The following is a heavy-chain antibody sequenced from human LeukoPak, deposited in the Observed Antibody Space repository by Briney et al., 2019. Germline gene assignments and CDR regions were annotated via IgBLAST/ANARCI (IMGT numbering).Heavy chain of an antibody. J-gene: IGHJ6*03. CDR2: ISSSSSYI. CDR3: VRGEYSYGPLDYYYMDV. D-gene: IGHD5-18*01. V-gene: IGHV3-21*01. CDR1: GFTFSDYT. Sequence: GGSLRLSCAASGFTFSDYTMNWVRQAPGKGLEGVSSISSSSSYIYYADSVKGRFTISRDNAKNSLSLQMKSLRAEDTAVYYCVRGEYSYGPLDYYYMDVWGKGTTVTVSS.